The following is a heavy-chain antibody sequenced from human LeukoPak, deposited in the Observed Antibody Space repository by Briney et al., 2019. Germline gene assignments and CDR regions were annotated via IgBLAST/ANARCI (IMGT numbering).Heavy chain of an antibody. D-gene: IGHD3-10*01. V-gene: IGHV1-69*11. CDR2: IIPILDTT. CDR3: AGESFSRRAGITMVRGVITY. CDR1: GGTLSNYA. J-gene: IGHJ4*02. Sequence: ASVKVSCKASGGTLSNYAINWLRQAPAQGLEWMGRIIPILDTTNYAQKFQGRVTIITDESTSTAYMELITLRSGDTAVYYCAGESFSRRAGITMVRGVITYWGQGTLVTVSS.